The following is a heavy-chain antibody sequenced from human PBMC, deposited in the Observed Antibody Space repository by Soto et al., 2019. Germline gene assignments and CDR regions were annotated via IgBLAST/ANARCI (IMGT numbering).Heavy chain of an antibody. Sequence: SETLSLTCTVSGGSISSSSYYWGWIRQPPGKGLEWIGSIYYSGSTYYNPSLKSRVTISVDTSKNQFSLKLSSVTAADTAVYYCARRWDYYYYGMDVWGQGTTVTVS. J-gene: IGHJ6*02. D-gene: IGHD6-13*01. CDR2: IYYSGST. CDR1: GGSISSSSYY. CDR3: ARRWDYYYYGMDV. V-gene: IGHV4-39*01.